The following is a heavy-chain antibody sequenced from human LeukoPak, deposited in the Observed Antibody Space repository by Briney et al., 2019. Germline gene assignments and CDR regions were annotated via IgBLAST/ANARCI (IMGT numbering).Heavy chain of an antibody. CDR3: ARLGALTTYYMDV. CDR2: MYHSGST. CDR1: GYSISSGYY. J-gene: IGHJ6*03. Sequence: SETLSLTCTVSGYSISSGYYWGWIRQPPGKGLEWIGSMYHSGSTYYNPSLKSRVTISVDTSKNQFSLKLSSVTAADTAVYYCARLGALTTYYMDVWGKGTTVTVSS. V-gene: IGHV4-38-2*02. D-gene: IGHD4-17*01.